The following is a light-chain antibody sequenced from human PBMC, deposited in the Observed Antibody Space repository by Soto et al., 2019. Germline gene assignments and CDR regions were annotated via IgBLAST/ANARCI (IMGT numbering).Light chain of an antibody. Sequence: QSALTQPASVSGSPGQSITISCTGTSSDVGIYNYVSWYQQHPGKAPKLIIFEVTNRPSGISDRFSASKSGNTASLTISGLQAEDEAHYFCGSYTRSNTWVFGGGTKLTVL. CDR1: SSDVGIYNY. CDR3: GSYTRSNTWV. J-gene: IGLJ3*02. V-gene: IGLV2-14*03. CDR2: EVT.